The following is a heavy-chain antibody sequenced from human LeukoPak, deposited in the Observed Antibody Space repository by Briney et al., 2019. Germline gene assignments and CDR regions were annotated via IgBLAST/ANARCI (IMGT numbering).Heavy chain of an antibody. CDR3: ARGLFSGSWKIVLWGGAFDY. Sequence: ASVKVSCKASGYTFTNYYMHWVRQALGQGLEWMGITNPSGGSTTYAQKFQGRVTMTRDTSTSTVYMELSSLRSEDTAVYYCARGLFSGSWKIVLWGGAFDYWGQGTLVTVSS. V-gene: IGHV1-46*01. CDR2: TNPSGGST. CDR1: GYTFTNYY. D-gene: IGHD6-13*01. J-gene: IGHJ4*02.